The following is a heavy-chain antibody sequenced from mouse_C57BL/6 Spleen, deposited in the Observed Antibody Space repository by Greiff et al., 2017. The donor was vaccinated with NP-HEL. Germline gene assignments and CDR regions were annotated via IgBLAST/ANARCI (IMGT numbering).Heavy chain of an antibody. J-gene: IGHJ4*01. CDR1: GYTFTSYD. CDR3: ARCYYYGSSYYAMDD. D-gene: IGHD1-1*01. V-gene: IGHV1-85*01. CDR2: IYPRDGST. Sequence: VQLQQSGPELVKPGASVKLSCKASGYTFTSYDINWVKQRPGQGLEWIGWIYPRDGSTKYNEKFKGKATLTVDTSSSTAYMELHSLTSEDSAVYFCARCYYYGSSYYAMDDWGQGTSVTVSS.